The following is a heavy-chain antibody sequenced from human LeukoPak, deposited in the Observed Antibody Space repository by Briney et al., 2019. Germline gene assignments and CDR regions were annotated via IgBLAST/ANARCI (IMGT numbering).Heavy chain of an antibody. CDR1: GSTFSSYA. CDR2: ISGSGGST. CDR3: AKYNYYGSGSYYNYYYYGMDV. D-gene: IGHD3-10*01. Sequence: GGSLRLSCAASGSTFSSYAMSWVRQAPGKGLEWVSAISGSGGSTYYADSVKGRFTISRDNSKNTLYLQMNSLRAEDTAVYYCAKYNYYGSGSYYNYYYYGMDVWGQGTTVTVSS. V-gene: IGHV3-23*01. J-gene: IGHJ6*02.